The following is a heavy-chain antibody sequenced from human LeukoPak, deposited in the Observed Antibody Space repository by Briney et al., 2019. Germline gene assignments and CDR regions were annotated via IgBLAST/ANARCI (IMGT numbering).Heavy chain of an antibody. CDR2: IISIFGTA. J-gene: IGHJ4*02. V-gene: IGHV1-69*05. CDR3: ARDPYDYVWGSYRGFDY. CDR1: GGTFSSYA. Sequence: GSSVKVSCKASGGTFSSYAISWVRQAPGQGLEWMGGIISIFGTANYAQKFQGRVTITTDESTSTAYLELSSLRSEDTAVYYCARDPYDYVWGSYRGFDYWGQGTLVTVSS. D-gene: IGHD3-16*02.